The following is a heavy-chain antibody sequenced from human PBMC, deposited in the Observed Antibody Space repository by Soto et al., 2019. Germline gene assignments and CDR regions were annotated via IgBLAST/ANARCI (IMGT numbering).Heavy chain of an antibody. D-gene: IGHD3-22*01. V-gene: IGHV4-39*01. CDR1: GGSISTSSYF. CDR2: IYYSGST. Sequence: PSETLSLTCTVSGGSISTSSYFWGWIRQPPGKGLEWIGGIYYSGSTYYNPSLKSRVTISVDTSKNQFSLKLSSVTAADTAVYYCARDYDSSGDDWGQGTLVTVSS. CDR3: ARDYDSSGDD. J-gene: IGHJ4*02.